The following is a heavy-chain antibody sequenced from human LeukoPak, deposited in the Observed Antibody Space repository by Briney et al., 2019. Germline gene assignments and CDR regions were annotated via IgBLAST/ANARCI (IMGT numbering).Heavy chain of an antibody. D-gene: IGHD2-2*01. CDR1: GFTFNTYV. CDR2: IRGSGGGT. Sequence: GGSLRLSCAVSGFTFNTYVMSWVRQAPGKGLEWVSAIRGSGGGTYYVASVKGRFTISRDNSKNTLYLQMNSLRAEDTAVYYCATVYSSSPLRPMDVWGQGTTVTVSS. J-gene: IGHJ6*02. CDR3: ATVYSSSPLRPMDV. V-gene: IGHV3-23*01.